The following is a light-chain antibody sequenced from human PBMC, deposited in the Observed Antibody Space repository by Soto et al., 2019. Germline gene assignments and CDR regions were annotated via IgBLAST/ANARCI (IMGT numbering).Light chain of an antibody. Sequence: QSALTQPRSVSGSVGQSVTISCSGTSSDVGGFNYVSWYQQYPGKAPKVMLYDVSKRPSGVPDRFSGSKSGNTASLTISGLQAEDEADYYCCSYAGSYTYVFGTGTKVTVL. J-gene: IGLJ1*01. CDR2: DVS. CDR3: CSYAGSYTYV. CDR1: SSDVGGFNY. V-gene: IGLV2-11*01.